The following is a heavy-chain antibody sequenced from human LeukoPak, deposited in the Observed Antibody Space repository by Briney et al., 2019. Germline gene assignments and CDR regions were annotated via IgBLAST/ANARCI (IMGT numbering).Heavy chain of an antibody. CDR3: ARPSGVTTYYYYYMDV. D-gene: IGHD4-11*01. J-gene: IGHJ6*03. CDR1: GFTFSSYS. Sequence: GGSLRLSCAASGFTFSSYSMNWVRQAPGKGLEWVSYISSSSSTIYYADSVKGRFTISRDNAKNSLYLQMNSLRAEDTAVYYCARPSGVTTYYYYYMDVWGKGTTVTVSS. CDR2: ISSSSSTI. V-gene: IGHV3-48*01.